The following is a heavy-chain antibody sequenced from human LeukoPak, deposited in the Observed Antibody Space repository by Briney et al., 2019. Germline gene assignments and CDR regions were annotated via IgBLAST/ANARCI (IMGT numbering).Heavy chain of an antibody. V-gene: IGHV3-53*01. Sequence: GGSLRLSCAASGFTVSSNYMSWVRQAPGKGLEWVSVIYSGGSTYYADSVKGRFTISRDNSKNTLYLQMHSLRAEDTAVYYCARSRGGFLPGYWVPWGQGTLATVPS. D-gene: IGHD3-9*01. CDR2: IYSGGST. CDR1: GFTVSSNY. CDR3: ARSRGGFLPGYWVP. J-gene: IGHJ5*02.